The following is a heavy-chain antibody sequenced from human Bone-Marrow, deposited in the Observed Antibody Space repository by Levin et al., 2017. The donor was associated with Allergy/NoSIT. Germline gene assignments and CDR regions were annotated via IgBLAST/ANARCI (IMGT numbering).Heavy chain of an antibody. D-gene: IGHD6-19*01. CDR1: GYTFTDYF. V-gene: IGHV1-2*02. CDR2: INTNSGDT. J-gene: IGHJ3*02. CDR3: ASISSAAFDM. Sequence: GESLKISCKASGYTFTDYFIHWVRLAAGQGLEWMGWINTNSGDTDSSKNLQGTVTMTRDTSSSTAYMEVTSLTSTDTALYYCASISSAAFDMWGHGTVVTVSS.